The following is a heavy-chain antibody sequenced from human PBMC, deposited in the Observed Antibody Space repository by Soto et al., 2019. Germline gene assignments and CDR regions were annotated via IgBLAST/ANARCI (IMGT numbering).Heavy chain of an antibody. V-gene: IGHV4-59*01. CDR2: IYYSGST. CDR1: GGSISSYY. Sequence: QVQLQESGPGLVKPSETLSLTCTVSGGSISSYYWSWIRQPPGKGLEWIGYIYYSGSTNYNPSLKSRVTISVDTSKNQFSLQLSSVTAADTVVYYCARDRMGIVGATYYYYYGMDVWGQGTTVTVSS. D-gene: IGHD1-26*01. CDR3: ARDRMGIVGATYYYYYGMDV. J-gene: IGHJ6*02.